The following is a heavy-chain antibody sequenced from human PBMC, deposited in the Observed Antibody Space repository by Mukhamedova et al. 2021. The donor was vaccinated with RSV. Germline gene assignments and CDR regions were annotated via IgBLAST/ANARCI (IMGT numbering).Heavy chain of an antibody. CDR2: A. V-gene: IGHV3-15*01. D-gene: IGHD2-8*01. CDR3: ATDHGGIVHAIVSAFDL. J-gene: IGHJ3*01. Sequence: ADYAAPFNVRFTISSDASQNTLYLQMNSLTTEDTAVYFCATDHGGIVHAIVSAFDLWGQGTLVTVSS.